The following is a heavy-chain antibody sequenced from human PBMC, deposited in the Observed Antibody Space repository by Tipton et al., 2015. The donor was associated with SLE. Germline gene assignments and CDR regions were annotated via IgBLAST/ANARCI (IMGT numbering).Heavy chain of an antibody. J-gene: IGHJ4*02. CDR1: GFTFSSYE. D-gene: IGHD6-6*01. V-gene: IGHV3-48*03. Sequence: SLRLSCAASGFTFSSYEMNWVRQAPGKGLEWISYIDSSGTTIYHADSVKGRFIISRDNAKNSLYLQMNSLRAEDMAVYYCARGYSSSSPFDYWGQGTLVTVSS. CDR2: IDSSGTTI. CDR3: ARGYSSSSPFDY.